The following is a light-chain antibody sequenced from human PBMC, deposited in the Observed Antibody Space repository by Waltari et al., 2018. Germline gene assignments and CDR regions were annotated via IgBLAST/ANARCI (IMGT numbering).Light chain of an antibody. Sequence: EIIMSQTPLSLAVTPGQPATISCTSSQSLLHRNGKTFLFWYLQKSGQSPQLLISEVSRRFSGVPDRFSGSGSGTEFALRISRVEADDVGVYYCMQGAQLPWTFGQGTKVEIK. CDR1: QSLLHRNGKTF. V-gene: IGKV2-29*02. CDR3: MQGAQLPWT. J-gene: IGKJ1*01. CDR2: EVS.